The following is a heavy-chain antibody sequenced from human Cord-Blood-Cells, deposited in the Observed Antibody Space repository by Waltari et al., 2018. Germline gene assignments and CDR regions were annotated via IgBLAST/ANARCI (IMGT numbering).Heavy chain of an antibody. CDR3: TIAASSYWYFDL. J-gene: IGHJ2*01. Sequence: QVQLVQSGAEVKKPGSSVKVSCKASVGTFSSYAISWVRQAPGHGLEWMGGIIPIVGTANYAQKFQGRVTITADESTSTAYMELSSLRSEDTAVYYCTIAASSYWYFDLWGRGTLVTVSS. D-gene: IGHD6-13*01. V-gene: IGHV1-69*01. CDR1: VGTFSSYA. CDR2: IIPIVGTA.